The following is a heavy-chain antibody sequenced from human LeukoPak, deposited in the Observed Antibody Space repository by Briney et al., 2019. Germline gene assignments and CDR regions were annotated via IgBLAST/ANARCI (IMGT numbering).Heavy chain of an antibody. J-gene: IGHJ5*02. D-gene: IGHD3-10*01. CDR1: GGSISSSSYY. V-gene: IGHV4-39*07. CDR2: IYYSGST. Sequence: PSGTLSLTCTVSGGSISSSSYYWGWIRQPPGMGLEWIGSIYYSGSTYYNPSLKSRVSISMDMSKNQFSLKLSSVTAADTAVYYCARGFDYYYGSGSYYKGKKNWFDPWGQGTLVTVSS. CDR3: ARGFDYYYGSGSYYKGKKNWFDP.